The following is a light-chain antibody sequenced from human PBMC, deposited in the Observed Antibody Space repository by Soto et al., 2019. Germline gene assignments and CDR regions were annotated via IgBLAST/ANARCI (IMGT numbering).Light chain of an antibody. J-gene: IGKJ4*01. CDR1: QSVSSY. CDR2: DAS. V-gene: IGKV3-11*01. CDR3: QQRSNWLT. Sequence: EIVLTQSPATLSLSPGERATLSCRASQSVSSYLAWYQQKPGQAPRLLIYDASNRATGIPARFSGSGSGTAFPRTISSLEPEDFAVYYCQQRSNWLTFGGGTKVEIK.